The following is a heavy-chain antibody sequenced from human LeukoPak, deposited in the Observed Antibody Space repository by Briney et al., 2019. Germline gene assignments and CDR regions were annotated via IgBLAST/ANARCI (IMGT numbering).Heavy chain of an antibody. CDR2: ISSSSSYI. CDR3: ARVPDYSGSYG. Sequence: GGSLRLSCAASGFTFSSDSMNWVGQAPGQGQEWVSSISSSSSYIYYADSVKGRFTISRDNAKNSLYLQMNSLRAEDTAVYYCARVPDYSGSYGWGQGTLVTVSS. D-gene: IGHD1-26*01. J-gene: IGHJ4*02. CDR1: GFTFSSDS. V-gene: IGHV3-21*01.